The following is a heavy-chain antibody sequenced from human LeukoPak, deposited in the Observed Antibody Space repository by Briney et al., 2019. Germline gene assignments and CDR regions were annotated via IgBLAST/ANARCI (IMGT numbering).Heavy chain of an antibody. CDR3: ARGYDILTPDWFDP. CDR1: GASISRGTHY. V-gene: IGHV4-61*02. D-gene: IGHD3-9*01. Sequence: SQTLSLTCTVSGASISRGTHYWSWIRQPAGKGLEWIGRIYTIGNTNYSPSLWRRATISVDASKNQFSLKLSSVTAADTAVYYCARGYDILTPDWFDPWGQGTLVTVSS. CDR2: IYTIGNT. J-gene: IGHJ5*02.